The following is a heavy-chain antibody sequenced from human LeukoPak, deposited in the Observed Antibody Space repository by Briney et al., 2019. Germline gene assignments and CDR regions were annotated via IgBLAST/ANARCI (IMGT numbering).Heavy chain of an antibody. CDR1: GFTFSTYW. Sequence: GGSLRLSCAVSGFTFSTYWMSWVRQAPGKGLEWVANIKTDGSGKYYVDSVKGRFTISRDNAKNSLYLQMYSLRAEDTALYYCARDWNGSGSPNDFWGQGTLVTVSS. V-gene: IGHV3-7*01. J-gene: IGHJ4*02. CDR2: IKTDGSGK. CDR3: ARDWNGSGSPNDF. D-gene: IGHD3-10*01.